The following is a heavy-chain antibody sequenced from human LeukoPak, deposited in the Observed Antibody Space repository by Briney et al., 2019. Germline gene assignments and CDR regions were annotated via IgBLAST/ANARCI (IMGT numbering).Heavy chain of an antibody. CDR2: INTYNGNT. D-gene: IGHD1-26*01. V-gene: IGHV1-18*01. CDR1: GYTFTSYA. J-gene: IGHJ4*02. Sequence: GASVKVSCKASGYTFTSYAISWVRQAPGQGLEWMGWINTYNGNTNYAQTLQGRVTMTTDTSTSTAYMELRSLRSDDTAVYYCARDESSGSYGPNLDYWGQGTLVTVSS. CDR3: ARDESSGSYGPNLDY.